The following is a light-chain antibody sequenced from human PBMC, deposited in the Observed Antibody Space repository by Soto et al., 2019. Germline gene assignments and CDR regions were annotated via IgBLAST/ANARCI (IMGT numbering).Light chain of an antibody. V-gene: IGLV2-14*01. J-gene: IGLJ2*01. Sequence: QSVLTQPASVSGSPGQSITISCTGSSDDVGNYNYVSWYQQHPGKAPKLMIFGVTNRPSGVSTRFSGSKSGNTASLTISGLQAEDEADYYCSSYTTSNTLVFGGGTKLPS. CDR3: SSYTTSNTLV. CDR2: GVT. CDR1: SDDVGNYNY.